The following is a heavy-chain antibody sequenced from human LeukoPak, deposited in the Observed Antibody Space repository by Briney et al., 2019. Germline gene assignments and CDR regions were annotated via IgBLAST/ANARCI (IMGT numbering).Heavy chain of an antibody. D-gene: IGHD5-18*01. Sequence: PGGSLRLSCAASGFTFSAYWMHWVRQAPGKGLVWVSRINSDGSSTSYADSVKGRFTISRDNAKNTLYLQMNSLRAEDTAVYYCARDPKQPWFSGWFDPWGQGTLVTVSS. CDR3: ARDPKQPWFSGWFDP. CDR2: INSDGSST. CDR1: GFTFSAYW. V-gene: IGHV3-74*01. J-gene: IGHJ5*02.